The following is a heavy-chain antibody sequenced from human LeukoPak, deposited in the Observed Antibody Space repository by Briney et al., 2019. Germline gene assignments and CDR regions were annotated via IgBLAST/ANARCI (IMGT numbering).Heavy chain of an antibody. CDR1: GGSFSGYY. CDR3: ARVVRGFYYYMDV. CDR2: INHSGST. J-gene: IGHJ6*03. Sequence: SETLSLTCAVYGGSFSGYYWSWIRQPPGKGLEWIGEINHSGSTNYNPSLKSRVTISVDTSKNQFSLKLSSVTAADTAVYYCARVVRGFYYYMDVWGKGTMVTISS. V-gene: IGHV4-34*01. D-gene: IGHD3-10*01.